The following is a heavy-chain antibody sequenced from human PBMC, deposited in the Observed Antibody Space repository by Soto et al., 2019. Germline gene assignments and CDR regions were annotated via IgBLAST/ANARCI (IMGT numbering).Heavy chain of an antibody. CDR1: GGSFNNYA. CDR3: AVAMVREILIFESSGMHV. D-gene: IGHD3-10*01. CDR2: IIPNFDTP. Sequence: QVHLVQSGAEVKKPGSSVKVSCKTSGGSFNNYAVSWVRQAPGQGLEWMGGIIPNFDTPNYAQKLQDRVTIIADESTSTVYMELRSLRSNDTAVYYCAVAMVREILIFESSGMHVWGQGTTVIVSS. V-gene: IGHV1-69*01. J-gene: IGHJ6*02.